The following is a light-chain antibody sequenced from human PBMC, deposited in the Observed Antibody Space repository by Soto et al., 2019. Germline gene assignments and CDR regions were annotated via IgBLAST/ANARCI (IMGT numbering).Light chain of an antibody. CDR1: QDIGTY. Sequence: DTQTPQSPPSLSSSVGDRVTITCQSRQDIGTYLNWYQHKPGKAPILVIYDASNLETGVPSRFSGGGSATDFTFTLSSVRPEVIATYDCQHSNHLSLFGPG. J-gene: IGKJ3*01. V-gene: IGKV1-33*01. CDR3: QHSNHLSL. CDR2: DAS.